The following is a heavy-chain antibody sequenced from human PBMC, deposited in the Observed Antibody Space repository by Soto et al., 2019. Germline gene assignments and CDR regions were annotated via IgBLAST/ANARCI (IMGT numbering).Heavy chain of an antibody. CDR1: GFTFSSYS. CDR2: ISSSSSTI. V-gene: IGHV3-48*02. D-gene: IGHD2-21*02. Sequence: EVQLVESGGGLVQPGGSLRLSCAASGFTFSSYSMNWVRQAPGKGLEWVSYISSSSSTIYYADSVKGRFTISRDNAKNSLYLQMNSLRDEDTAVYYCAWEVTVIIGWFDPWGQGTLVTVSS. CDR3: AWEVTVIIGWFDP. J-gene: IGHJ5*02.